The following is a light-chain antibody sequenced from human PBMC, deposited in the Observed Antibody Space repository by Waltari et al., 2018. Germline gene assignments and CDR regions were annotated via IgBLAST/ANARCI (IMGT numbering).Light chain of an antibody. CDR1: QGISSY. J-gene: IGKJ1*01. Sequence: IQLTQSPSYLSASVGDRVTLTCRASQGISSYLAWYQQKPGKAPKLLIYAASTLQSGVPSRFSGSGSGTDFTLTISSLQPEDFATYYCQQLNSYPRTFGQGTKVEIK. CDR3: QQLNSYPRT. CDR2: AAS. V-gene: IGKV1-9*01.